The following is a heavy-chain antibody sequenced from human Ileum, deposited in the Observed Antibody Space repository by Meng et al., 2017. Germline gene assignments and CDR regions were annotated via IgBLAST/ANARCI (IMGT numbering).Heavy chain of an antibody. CDR1: GFTVSTYW. CDR3: ARAYFYGVYVFDY. CDR2: IKQDGSEK. J-gene: IGHJ4*02. D-gene: IGHD4-17*01. Sequence: GGSLRLSCAASGFTVSTYWMSWVRQAPGKGLEWVANIKQDGSEKYYVDAVKGRFTISRDNAKNSLYLQMNSLRAEDTAVYYCARAYFYGVYVFDYWGQGTLVTVSS. V-gene: IGHV3-7*01.